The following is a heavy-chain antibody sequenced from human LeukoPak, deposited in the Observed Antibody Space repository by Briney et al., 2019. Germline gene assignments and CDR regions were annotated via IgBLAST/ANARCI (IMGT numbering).Heavy chain of an antibody. J-gene: IGHJ5*02. Sequence: GGSLRLSCAASGFTFSSYSMNWVRQAPGKGLEWVSYISSSSSTIYYADSVKGRFTISRDNAKNSLYLQMNSLRAEDTAVYYCTTDTGRTTWGQGTLVTVSS. CDR3: TTDTGRTT. V-gene: IGHV3-48*04. D-gene: IGHD1-14*01. CDR1: GFTFSSYS. CDR2: ISSSSSTI.